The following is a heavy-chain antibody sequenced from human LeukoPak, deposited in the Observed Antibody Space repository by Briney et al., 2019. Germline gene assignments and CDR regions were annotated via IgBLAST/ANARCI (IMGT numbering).Heavy chain of an antibody. CDR1: GYTFTSYG. CDR3: ARGTQRAFDI. V-gene: IGHV1-3*01. J-gene: IGHJ3*02. CDR2: INAGNGNT. D-gene: IGHD3/OR15-3a*01. Sequence: ASVKVSCKASGYTFTSYGISWVRQAPGQRLEWMGWINAGNGNTKYSQKFQGRVTITRDTSASTAYMELSSLRSEDTAVYYCARGTQRAFDIWGQGTMVTVSS.